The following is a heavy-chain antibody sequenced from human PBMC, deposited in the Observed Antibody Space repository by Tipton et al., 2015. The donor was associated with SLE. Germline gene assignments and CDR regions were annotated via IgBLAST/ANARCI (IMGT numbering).Heavy chain of an antibody. CDR2: IYTSAST. Sequence: GLVKPSETLSLTCTVSGGSISGYYWSWVRQPAGKGLEWIGRIYTSASTIYNPSLKSRVTISVDTSKNQFSLKLSSVTAADTAVYYCARMERMITYGGIAGLWGQGTVVTVSS. J-gene: IGHJ4*02. D-gene: IGHD3-16*01. CDR3: ARMERMITYGGIAGL. V-gene: IGHV4-4*07. CDR1: GGSISGYY.